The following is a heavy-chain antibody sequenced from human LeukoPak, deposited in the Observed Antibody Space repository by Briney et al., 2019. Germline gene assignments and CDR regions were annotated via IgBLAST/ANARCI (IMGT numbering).Heavy chain of an antibody. D-gene: IGHD6-6*01. J-gene: IGHJ3*02. CDR2: IYYSGST. Sequence: SETLSLTCTVSGDSISSYYWSWIRQPPGKGLEWIGYIYYSGSTNYNPSLKSRVTISADTSKNQFSLKLSSVTAADTAVYYCARGRYSSSSNGAFDIWGQGTMVTVSS. V-gene: IGHV4-59*08. CDR1: GDSISSYY. CDR3: ARGRYSSSSNGAFDI.